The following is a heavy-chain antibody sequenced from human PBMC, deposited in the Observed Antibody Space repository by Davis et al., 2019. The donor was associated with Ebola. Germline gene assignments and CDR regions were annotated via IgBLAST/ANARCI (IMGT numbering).Heavy chain of an antibody. CDR2: IAYDQSTK. J-gene: IGHJ4*02. CDR1: GFTFSRYA. CDR3: ARSLNAGGVETYYFHY. Sequence: PGGSLSLSCAASGFTFSRYAMNWVRKAPGKGLEWLAAIAYDQSTKYSADSVKGRFTISRDNSKNMLYLQMNSLRAEDTAVYYCARSLNAGGVETYYFHYWGQGTLVTVSS. D-gene: IGHD3-3*01. V-gene: IGHV3-30-3*01.